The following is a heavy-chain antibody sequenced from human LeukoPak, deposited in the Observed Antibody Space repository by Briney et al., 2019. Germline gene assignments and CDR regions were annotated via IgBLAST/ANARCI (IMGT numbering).Heavy chain of an antibody. CDR1: GFTFSSYG. Sequence: GGSLRLSCAASGFTFSSYGMHWVRQAPGKGLEWVAVIWYDGSNKYCADSVKGRFTISRDNSKNTLYLQVNSLRAEDTAVYYCARDWDHFDYWGQGTLVTVSS. CDR2: IWYDGSNK. V-gene: IGHV3-33*01. CDR3: ARDWDHFDY. D-gene: IGHD1-26*01. J-gene: IGHJ4*02.